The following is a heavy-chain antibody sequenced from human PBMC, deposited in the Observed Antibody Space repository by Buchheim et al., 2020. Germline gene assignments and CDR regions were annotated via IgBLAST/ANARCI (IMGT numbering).Heavy chain of an antibody. V-gene: IGHV3-23*01. CDR1: GFTFSSYA. J-gene: IGHJ4*02. Sequence: EVQLLESGGGLVQPGGSLRLSCAASGFTFSSYAMSWVRQAPGKGLEWVSAISGSYDTSYYADSVRGRFTISRDNSKNTLYLQMNSLRAEDTAVYYCAKHGGLLPSFDYWGQGTL. CDR3: AKHGGLLPSFDY. D-gene: IGHD2-15*01. CDR2: ISGSYDTS.